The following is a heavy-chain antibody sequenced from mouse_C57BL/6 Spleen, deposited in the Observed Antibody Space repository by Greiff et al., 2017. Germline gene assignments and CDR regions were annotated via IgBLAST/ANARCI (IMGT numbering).Heavy chain of an antibody. Sequence: QVHVKQSGAELAKPGASVKLSCKASGYTFTSYWMHWVKQRPGQGLEWIGYINPSSGYTKYNQKFKDKATLTADKSSSTAYMQLSSLTYEDSAVYYCARETAQATGWFAYWGQGTLVTVSA. CDR2: INPSSGYT. D-gene: IGHD3-2*02. V-gene: IGHV1-7*01. CDR3: ARETAQATGWFAY. CDR1: GYTFTSYW. J-gene: IGHJ3*01.